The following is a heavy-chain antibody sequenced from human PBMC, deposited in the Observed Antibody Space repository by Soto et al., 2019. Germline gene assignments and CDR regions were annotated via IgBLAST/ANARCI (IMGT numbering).Heavy chain of an antibody. CDR2: INHSGST. Sequence: PSETLSLTCAVYGGSFSGYYWSWIRQPPGKGLEWIGEINHSGSTNYNPSLKSRVTISVDTSKNQFSLKLGSVTAADTAVYYCARGGLRFLEWLSPPLDVWGKGTTVTSPQ. D-gene: IGHD3-3*01. J-gene: IGHJ6*04. V-gene: IGHV4-34*01. CDR1: GGSFSGYY. CDR3: ARGGLRFLEWLSPPLDV.